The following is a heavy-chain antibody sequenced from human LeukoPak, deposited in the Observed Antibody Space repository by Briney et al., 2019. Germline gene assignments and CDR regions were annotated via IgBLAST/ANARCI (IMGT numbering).Heavy chain of an antibody. V-gene: IGHV3-23*01. Sequence: PGGSPRLSCAASGFTFSSYGMSWVRQAPGKGLEWVSAISGSGGSTYYADSVKGRFTISRDNSKNTLYLQMNSLRAEETAVFYCAKDIGGRSYYDILTGYPSVGMPDYWGQGTLVTVSS. CDR2: ISGSGGST. J-gene: IGHJ4*02. CDR3: AKDIGGRSYYDILTGYPSVGMPDY. CDR1: GFTFSSYG. D-gene: IGHD3-9*01.